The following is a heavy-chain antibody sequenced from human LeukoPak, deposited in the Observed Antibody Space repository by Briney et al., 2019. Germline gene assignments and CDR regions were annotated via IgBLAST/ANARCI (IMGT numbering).Heavy chain of an antibody. Sequence: PGGSLRFSCAASGFTFSTYGMHWVRQAPGKGLEWVAFIRYDGSEKYSTDSVKGRFTISRDNSKNTLYLRMNSLTAEDTAVYYCAKDRSYHYFDYWGQGTLVTVSS. D-gene: IGHD5-18*01. CDR2: IRYDGSEK. CDR1: GFTFSTYG. CDR3: AKDRSYHYFDY. J-gene: IGHJ4*02. V-gene: IGHV3-30*02.